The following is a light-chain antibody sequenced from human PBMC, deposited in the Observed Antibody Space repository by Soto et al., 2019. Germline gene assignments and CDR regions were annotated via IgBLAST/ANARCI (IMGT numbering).Light chain of an antibody. CDR1: QSVSSNF. CDR2: GAS. Sequence: IVLTQSPGTLSLSPGERATLSCRASQSVSSNFLAWYQQKPGQAPRLLISGASNRATGIPDRFSGSGSGTDFTLTISRLEPEDFAVYYCQQYGSSPRTFGQGTKVEIK. J-gene: IGKJ1*01. CDR3: QQYGSSPRT. V-gene: IGKV3-20*01.